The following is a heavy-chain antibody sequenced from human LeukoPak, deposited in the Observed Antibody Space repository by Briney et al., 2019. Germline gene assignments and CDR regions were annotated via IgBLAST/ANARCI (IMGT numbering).Heavy chain of an antibody. J-gene: IGHJ4*02. Sequence: ASVKVSSKASGYTFTSYYMHWVRQAPGQGLEWMGIINPSGGSTSYAQKFQGRVTMTRDTSTSTVYMELSSLRSEDTAVYYCARESRSGYSVYWGQGTLVTVSS. D-gene: IGHD3-22*01. CDR2: INPSGGST. V-gene: IGHV1-46*01. CDR3: ARESRSGYSVY. CDR1: GYTFTSYY.